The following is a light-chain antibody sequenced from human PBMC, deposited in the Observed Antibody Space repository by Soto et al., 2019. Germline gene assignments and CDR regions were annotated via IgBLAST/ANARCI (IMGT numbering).Light chain of an antibody. CDR2: DVA. CDR3: VLYTSSTTYV. V-gene: IGLV2-14*03. CDR1: SSDVGGSNF. Sequence: QTVLTQPASVSDSPGQSITISCTGTSSDVGGSNFVSWYQQHPGKPPKLIIYDVANRPSGVSNRFSGSKSGSRASLIISRLQTEDEADYYCVLYTSSTTYVFGTGTKVTVL. J-gene: IGLJ1*01.